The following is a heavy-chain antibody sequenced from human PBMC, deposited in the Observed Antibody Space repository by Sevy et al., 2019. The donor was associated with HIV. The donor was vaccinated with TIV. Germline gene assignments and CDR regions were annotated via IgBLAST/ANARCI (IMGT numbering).Heavy chain of an antibody. CDR1: GFTFSDYR. J-gene: IGHJ4*02. CDR2: ISYDGRNNK. Sequence: GGSLRLSCAASGFTFSDYRLHCVRQAPGKGLEWVAVISYDGRNNKYNADSVKGRFTISRDNSKNTVYLQMNSLRAENTAIYYCARDRGEILSSAFDYWGQGTLVTVSS. V-gene: IGHV3-30*03. D-gene: IGHD3-16*01. CDR3: ARDRGEILSSAFDY.